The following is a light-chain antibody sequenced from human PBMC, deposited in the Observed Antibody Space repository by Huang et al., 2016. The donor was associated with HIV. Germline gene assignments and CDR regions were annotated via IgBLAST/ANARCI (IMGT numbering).Light chain of an antibody. CDR2: GSS. J-gene: IGKJ2*01. V-gene: IGKV3-15*01. Sequence: IVMTQSPATLSVSPGERVTLSCRASRSVGNNLAWCPQKVGQPPRLRIYGSSTRATGIAARFSGSGSGTDFTLTISSLQSEDFAVYYCQQYNDWPPWYTFGQGTKLEIK. CDR1: RSVGNN. CDR3: QQYNDWPPWYT.